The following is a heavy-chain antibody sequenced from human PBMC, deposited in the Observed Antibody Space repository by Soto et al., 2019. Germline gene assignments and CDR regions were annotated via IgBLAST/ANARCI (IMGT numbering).Heavy chain of an antibody. J-gene: IGHJ3*02. V-gene: IGHV1-2*04. CDR1: GYTFTGYY. Sequence: QVQLVQSGAEVKKPGASVKVSCKASGYTFTGYYMHWVRQAPGQGLEWMGWINPNSGGTNYAQKFQGWVTMTRDTSIRTAYMELSRLRSDDTAVYYCARDSGDDFESAAVDAFDIWGQGTMVTVSS. CDR3: ARDSGDDFESAAVDAFDI. D-gene: IGHD5-12*01. CDR2: INPNSGGT.